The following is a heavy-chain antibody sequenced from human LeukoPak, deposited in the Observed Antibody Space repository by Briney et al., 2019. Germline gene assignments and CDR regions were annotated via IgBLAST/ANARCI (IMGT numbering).Heavy chain of an antibody. CDR2: IYTSGST. V-gene: IGHV4-61*02. CDR3: ARGRLRHNWFDP. CDR1: GGSISSGSYY. Sequence: SQTLSLTCTVSGGSISSGSYYWSWIRQPAGRGLEWIGRIYTSGSTNYNPSLKSRVTISVDTSKNQFSLKLSSVTAADTAVYYCARGRLRHNWFDPWGQGTLVTVSS. J-gene: IGHJ5*02.